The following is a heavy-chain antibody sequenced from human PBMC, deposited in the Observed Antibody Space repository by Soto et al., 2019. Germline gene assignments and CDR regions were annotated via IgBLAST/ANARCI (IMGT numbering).Heavy chain of an antibody. CDR1: GFTFSSYG. CDR3: AKGLYYDSSGYPYYFDY. J-gene: IGHJ4*02. D-gene: IGHD3-22*01. V-gene: IGHV3-30*18. Sequence: QVQLVESGGGVVQPGRSLRLSCAASGFTFSSYGMHWVRQAPGKGLEWVAVISYDGSNKYYADSVKGRFTISRDNSKNTLYLQMNSQRAEDTAVYYCAKGLYYDSSGYPYYFDYWGQGTLVTVSS. CDR2: ISYDGSNK.